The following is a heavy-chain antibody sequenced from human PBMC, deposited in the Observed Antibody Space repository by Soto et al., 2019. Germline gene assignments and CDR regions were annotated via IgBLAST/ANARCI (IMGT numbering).Heavy chain of an antibody. V-gene: IGHV3-30*18. Sequence: PWGSLRLCRAASGVTFIGFGMHWIRKATGKGLEWVSIISYDGSKNHHADFVRGRFAISRDNSKNTLYLQMNSLGPEDTAVYYCVKDPGQQWLPNYFDSWGQGTLVTVSS. D-gene: IGHD6-19*01. CDR3: VKDPGQQWLPNYFDS. CDR2: ISYDGSKN. CDR1: GVTFIGFG. J-gene: IGHJ4*02.